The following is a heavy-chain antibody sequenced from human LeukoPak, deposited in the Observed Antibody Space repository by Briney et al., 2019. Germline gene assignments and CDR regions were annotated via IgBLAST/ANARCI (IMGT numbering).Heavy chain of an antibody. Sequence: GGSLRLSCAASGFTFSAYSMSWVRQPPGKGLEWVSTITSSSNYIYYADSVRGRFTISRDNARNSLYLQMNSLRAEDTAVYYCARGVAAAEEAYWGQGTLVTVSS. D-gene: IGHD6-13*01. V-gene: IGHV3-21*01. CDR2: ITSSSNYI. J-gene: IGHJ4*02. CDR3: ARGVAAAEEAY. CDR1: GFTFSAYS.